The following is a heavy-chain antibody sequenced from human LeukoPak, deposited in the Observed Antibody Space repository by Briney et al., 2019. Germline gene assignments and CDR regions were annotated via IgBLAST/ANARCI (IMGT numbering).Heavy chain of an antibody. CDR2: IYYSGST. CDR1: GGSISSSSYY. D-gene: IGHD1-26*01. J-gene: IGHJ5*02. CDR3: ARDPGGGANA. Sequence: SETLSLTCTVSGGSISSSSYYWGWIRQPPGKGLEWIGSIYYSGSTYYNPSLKSRVTISVDTSKNQFSLKLSSVTAADTAVYYCARDPGGGANAWGQGTLVTVSS. V-gene: IGHV4-39*07.